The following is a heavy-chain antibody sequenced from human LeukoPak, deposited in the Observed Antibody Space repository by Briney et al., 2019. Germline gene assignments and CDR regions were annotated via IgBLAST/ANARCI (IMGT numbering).Heavy chain of an antibody. V-gene: IGHV1-18*01. CDR1: GYTFTSYG. CDR3: ARGQWFGELFYYYYGMDV. Sequence: ASVKVSCKASGYTFTSYGISWVRQAPGQGLEWMGWISAYNGNTNYAQKLQGRVTMTTDTSTSTAYMELRSLRSDDTAVYYCARGQWFGELFYYYYGMDVWGQGTTVTVSS. CDR2: ISAYNGNT. D-gene: IGHD3-10*01. J-gene: IGHJ6*02.